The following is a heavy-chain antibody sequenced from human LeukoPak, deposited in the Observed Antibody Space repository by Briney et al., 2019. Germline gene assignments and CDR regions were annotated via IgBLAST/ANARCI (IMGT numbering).Heavy chain of an antibody. Sequence: PSSETLSLTCAVYGGSFSGYYWSWVRQAPGKGLEWVANIKQDGSEKYYVDSVKGRFTISRDNAKNSLYLQMNSLRAEDTAVYYCARGSRTAMVYNWFDPWGQGTLVTVSS. D-gene: IGHD5-18*01. CDR2: IKQDGSEK. J-gene: IGHJ5*02. V-gene: IGHV3-7*01. CDR1: GGSFSGYY. CDR3: ARGSRTAMVYNWFDP.